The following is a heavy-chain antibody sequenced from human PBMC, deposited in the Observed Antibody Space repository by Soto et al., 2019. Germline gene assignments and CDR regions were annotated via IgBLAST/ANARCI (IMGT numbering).Heavy chain of an antibody. D-gene: IGHD6-19*01. CDR3: ARDLYYSSGRYFDHDAFDI. V-gene: IGHV1-18*01. CDR1: GYNFTSYG. Sequence: QVQLVQSGADVKKPGASVKVSCKASGYNFTSYGISWVGQAPGQGLEWMGWISPHNDRTKYARRFQDRVTMTTETPTSTVYMELGSLRSDVTAVYYCARDLYYSSGRYFDHDAFDIWGQGTVVIISS. J-gene: IGHJ3*02. CDR2: ISPHNDRT.